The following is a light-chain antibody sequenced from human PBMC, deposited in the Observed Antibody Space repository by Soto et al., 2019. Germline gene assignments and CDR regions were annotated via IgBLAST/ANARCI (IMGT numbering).Light chain of an antibody. V-gene: IGKV3-20*01. CDR2: GVY. CDR3: QQYGSSGT. Sequence: IVLTQSPGTLSLSPGERATLSCRASQTGSNSYLAWYQHKSGQAPRLLIYGVYTRASGIPDRFSGSGSGTDFTLTISRLEPEDFAVYYCQQYGSSGTVGQGTKVDIK. CDR1: QTGSNSY. J-gene: IGKJ1*01.